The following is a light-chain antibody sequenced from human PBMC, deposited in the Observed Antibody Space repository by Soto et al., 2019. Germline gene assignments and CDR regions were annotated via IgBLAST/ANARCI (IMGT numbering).Light chain of an antibody. CDR2: GVS. CDR1: QSVSSTL. CDR3: QHYGDSSWT. J-gene: IGKJ1*01. Sequence: ELVLTQSPVALSLSSGERATLSCRASQSVSSTLLTWYQQKPGQAPRLLIYGVSSRATGIPDRFSGSGSGTDFTLTLSRVEPEDFAVYFCQHYGDSSWTFGQGSRVEIK. V-gene: IGKV3-20*01.